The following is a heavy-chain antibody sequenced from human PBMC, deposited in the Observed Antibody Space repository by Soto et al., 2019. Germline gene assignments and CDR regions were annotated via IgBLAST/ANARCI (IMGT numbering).Heavy chain of an antibody. CDR2: MNAGVGNT. J-gene: IGHJ4*02. Sequence: HVELVQSGADVKKPGASVTISCKASGYTFTDYALHWVRQAPGQRLEWMGWMNAGVGNTLYSQKFQGRITITRDTSASTAYLELNSLKSEDTAIYYCGRDTGYTFGSLNYWGPGTLVTVSS. D-gene: IGHD5-18*01. CDR3: GRDTGYTFGSLNY. V-gene: IGHV1-3*01. CDR1: GYTFTDYA.